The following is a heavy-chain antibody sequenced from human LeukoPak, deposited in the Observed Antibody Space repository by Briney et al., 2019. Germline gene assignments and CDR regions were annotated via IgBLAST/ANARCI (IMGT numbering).Heavy chain of an antibody. J-gene: IGHJ4*02. CDR1: GFSLSSYA. V-gene: IGHV3-15*01. Sequence: GGSLRLSCTVSGFSLSSYALSWVRRAPGKGLEWVGRIKSKTDGGTTDYAAPVKGRFSISRDDSKNTLYLQMNSLKTEDTAVYYCTTLYGDLYFDYWGQGTLVTASS. CDR2: IKSKTDGGTT. CDR3: TTLYGDLYFDY. D-gene: IGHD4-17*01.